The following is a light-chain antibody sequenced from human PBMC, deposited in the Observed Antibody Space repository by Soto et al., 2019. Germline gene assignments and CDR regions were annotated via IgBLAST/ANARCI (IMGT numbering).Light chain of an antibody. V-gene: IGKV3-15*01. CDR3: QQYNRWWT. CDR2: GAS. Sequence: EIVMTQSPATLSVSPGERATLSCRASQSVNSNLAWYQQKPGQAPRLLISGASTRATGIPARFSGSGSETEFTLTISSLQSDDFGVYYCQQYNRWWTFGQGTKVEMK. J-gene: IGKJ1*01. CDR1: QSVNSN.